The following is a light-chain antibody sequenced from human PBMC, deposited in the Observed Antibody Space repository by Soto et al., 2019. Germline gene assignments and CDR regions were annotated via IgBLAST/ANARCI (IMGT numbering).Light chain of an antibody. V-gene: IGLV6-57*01. CDR3: QSFDSSSVV. J-gene: IGLJ2*01. CDR1: SGNIDSNY. Sequence: NFMLTQPHSVSESPGKTVTIFCTRSSGNIDSNYVQWYQQRPGSSPTTVIYEDNQRPSGVPDRFSGSIDSSSNSASLTISGLKTEDEADYYCQSFDSSSVVFGGGTKLTVL. CDR2: EDN.